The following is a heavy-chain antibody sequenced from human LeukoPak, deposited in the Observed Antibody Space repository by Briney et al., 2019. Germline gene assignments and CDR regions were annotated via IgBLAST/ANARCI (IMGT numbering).Heavy chain of an antibody. D-gene: IGHD5-18*01. CDR3: ARLRGYSYGYPQEVYYYYGMDV. CDR1: GGSISSSTYY. J-gene: IGHJ6*02. Sequence: SEILSLTCTVSGGSISSSTYYWGWIRQPPGKGLEWIGSIYYRGSTFYNPSLKSRVSISVDTSKNQFSLKLSSVTAADTAVYYCARLRGYSYGYPQEVYYYYGMDVWGQGTTVTVSS. CDR2: IYYRGST. V-gene: IGHV4-39*07.